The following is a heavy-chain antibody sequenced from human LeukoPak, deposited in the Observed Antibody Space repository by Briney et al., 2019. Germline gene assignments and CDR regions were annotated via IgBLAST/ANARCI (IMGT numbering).Heavy chain of an antibody. V-gene: IGHV4-59*01. CDR3: ARVGCSGGSCYDDAFDI. CDR1: GGSISSYY. Sequence: PSETLSLTCTVSGGSISSYYWSWIRQPPGKGLEWIGYIYYSGSTNYNPSLKSRVPRPVDTSQSQFSLKLSSVTAADTAVYYCARVGCSGGSCYDDAFDIWGQGTMVTVSS. J-gene: IGHJ3*02. CDR2: IYYSGST. D-gene: IGHD2-15*01.